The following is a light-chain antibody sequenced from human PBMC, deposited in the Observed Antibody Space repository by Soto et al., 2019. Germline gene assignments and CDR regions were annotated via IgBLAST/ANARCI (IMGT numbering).Light chain of an antibody. CDR3: QQYYIYPLT. V-gene: IGKV1-5*01. J-gene: IGKJ4*01. CDR2: AAS. CDR1: QTISSW. Sequence: DLQITQSPSTLSRSVGDRVTITCRASQTISSWLAWYQQKPGKAPKLLIYAASTLQSGVPSRFSGSGSGTDFTLTISCLQSEDFATYYCQQYYIYPLTFGGGTKVDIK.